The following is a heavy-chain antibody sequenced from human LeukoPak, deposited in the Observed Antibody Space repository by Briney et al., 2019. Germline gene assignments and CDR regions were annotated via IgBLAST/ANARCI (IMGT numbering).Heavy chain of an antibody. CDR2: INDRGGST. J-gene: IGHJ4*02. D-gene: IGHD4-17*01. V-gene: IGHV3-23*01. CDR3: VRGWYLEN. CDR1: GFIFSSYA. Sequence: GGSLRLSCAASGFIFSSYAMSWVRQAPGKGLEWVSGINDRGGSTYYADSVKGRFTISRDNSKNTLYLQMNSLRDEDSAVYYAVRGWYLENWGQGTLVTVSS.